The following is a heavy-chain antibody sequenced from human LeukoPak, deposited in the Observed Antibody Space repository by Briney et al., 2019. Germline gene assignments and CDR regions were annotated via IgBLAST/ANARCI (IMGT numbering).Heavy chain of an antibody. Sequence: PSETLSLTCTVSGGSISSGGYYWSWIRQHPGKGLEWIGYIYYSGSTYYNPSLKSRVTISVDTSKNQFSLKLSSVTAADTAVYYCARDRIMITFRGSGPRFAFDAFDIWGQGTMVTVSS. CDR1: GGSISSGGYY. J-gene: IGHJ3*02. CDR3: ARDRIMITFRGSGPRFAFDAFDI. V-gene: IGHV4-31*03. D-gene: IGHD3-16*01. CDR2: IYYSGST.